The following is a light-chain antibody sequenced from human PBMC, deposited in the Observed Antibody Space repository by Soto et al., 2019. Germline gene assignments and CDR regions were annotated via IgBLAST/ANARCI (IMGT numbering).Light chain of an antibody. Sequence: IFLTHSPATLAGSPVEIATLSLRASQSVSRNLAWYQQKPGQAPRLLIYGASTRATGIPARFSGSGPGTEFTLTISSLQSEDFAVYYCQQYNNWPSWTFGQGTKVDIK. V-gene: IGKV3D-15*01. CDR1: QSVSRN. CDR2: GAS. J-gene: IGKJ1*01. CDR3: QQYNNWPSWT.